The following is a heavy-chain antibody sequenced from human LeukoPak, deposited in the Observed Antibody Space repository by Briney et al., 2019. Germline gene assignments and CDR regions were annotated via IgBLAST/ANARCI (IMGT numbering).Heavy chain of an antibody. D-gene: IGHD4-23*01. V-gene: IGHV1-2*02. J-gene: IGHJ6*02. CDR3: ARDTVVMSTPYYYYYGMDV. CDR1: GYTFTGYY. CDR2: INPDSGGT. Sequence: ASVKVSCKASGYTFTGYYIHWVRQAPGQGLEWTGWINPDSGGTNSAQNFQGRVTMTRDTSISTAYMELNRLRSDDTAVYYCARDTVVMSTPYYYYYGMDVWGQGTTVTVSS.